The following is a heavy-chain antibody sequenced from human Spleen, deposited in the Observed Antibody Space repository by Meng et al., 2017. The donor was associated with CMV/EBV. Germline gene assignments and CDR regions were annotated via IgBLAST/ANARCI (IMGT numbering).Heavy chain of an antibody. J-gene: IGHJ5*02. Sequence: GESLKISCAASGFTFSSYTMYWVRQAPGKGLEWVSTVSATGGNTYYADYVKGRFTISRDNSKSTLYLQMNSLRAEDMALYYCAKGDYCSSTNCYHRWGQGTLVTVSS. CDR3: AKGDYCSSTNCYHR. D-gene: IGHD2-2*01. CDR2: VSATGGNT. V-gene: IGHV3-23*01. CDR1: GFTFSSYT.